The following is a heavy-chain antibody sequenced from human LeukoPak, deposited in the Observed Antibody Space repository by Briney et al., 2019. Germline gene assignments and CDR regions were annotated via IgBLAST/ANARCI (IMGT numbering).Heavy chain of an antibody. J-gene: IGHJ4*02. CDR3: ARHKEWFGELSFFDY. CDR1: GGSFSGYY. D-gene: IGHD3-10*01. Sequence: SETLSLTCAVYGGSFSGYYGSWIRQPPGKGLEWIGEINHSGSTNYNPSLKSRVTISVDTSRNQFSLKLSFVTAADTAVYYCARHKEWFGELSFFDYWGQGTLVTVSS. V-gene: IGHV4-34*01. CDR2: INHSGST.